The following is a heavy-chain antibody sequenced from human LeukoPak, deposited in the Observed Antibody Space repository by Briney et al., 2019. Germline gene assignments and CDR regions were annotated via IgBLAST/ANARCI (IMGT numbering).Heavy chain of an antibody. CDR2: ISYDGSNK. D-gene: IGHD6-13*01. CDR3: ARGQAAGTDY. V-gene: IGHV3-30-3*01. J-gene: IGHJ4*02. CDR1: GFTFSSYA. Sequence: GGSLRLSCAASGFTFSSYAMHWVRQAPGQGLEWVAVISYDGSNKYHADSVKGRFTISRDNSKNTLYLQMNSLRAEDTAVYYCARGQAAGTDYWGQGTLVTVSS.